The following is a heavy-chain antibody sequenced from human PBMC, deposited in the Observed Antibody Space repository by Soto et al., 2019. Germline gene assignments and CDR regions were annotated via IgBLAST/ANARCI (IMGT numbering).Heavy chain of an antibody. CDR2: ILGGSAAT. V-gene: IGHV3-23*01. CDR3: AKDRHPDGFWPFDH. J-gene: IGHJ4*02. CDR1: GFNFRGYS. Sequence: EVQLLESGGGLVQPGESLRLSCAASGFNFRGYSMTWVRQAPGQGLEWVSSILGGSAATYYADSVRGRFTISRDDSKNTLYLQMHGLRAEDTAMYYCAKDRHPDGFWPFDHWGQGTLIPVSS. D-gene: IGHD3-3*01.